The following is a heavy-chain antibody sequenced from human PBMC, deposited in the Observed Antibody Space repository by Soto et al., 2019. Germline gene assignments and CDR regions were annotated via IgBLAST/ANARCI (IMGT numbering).Heavy chain of an antibody. CDR2: ISYDGSNK. CDR1: GFTFSSYA. V-gene: IGHV3-30-3*01. CDR3: RVVATITGLLGY. J-gene: IGHJ4*02. Sequence: GGSLRLSCAASGFTFSSYAMHWVRQAPGKGLEWVAVISYDGSNKNYADSVKGRFTISRDNSKNTLYLQMNSLRAEDTAVYYCRVVATITGLLGYWGQGTLVTVSS. D-gene: IGHD5-12*01.